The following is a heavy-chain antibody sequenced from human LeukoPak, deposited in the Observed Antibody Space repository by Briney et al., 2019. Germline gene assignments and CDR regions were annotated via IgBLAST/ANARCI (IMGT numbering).Heavy chain of an antibody. Sequence: SETLSLICTVSGGSISSYYWSWIRQPPGEGLEWIGYIYYSGSTNYNPSLKSRVTISVDTSKNQFSLKLSSVTAADTAVYYCARGWSGSYYYYYMDVWGKRTTVTVSS. J-gene: IGHJ6*03. D-gene: IGHD3-3*01. CDR2: IYYSGST. CDR3: ARGWSGSYYYYYMDV. CDR1: GGSISSYY. V-gene: IGHV4-59*01.